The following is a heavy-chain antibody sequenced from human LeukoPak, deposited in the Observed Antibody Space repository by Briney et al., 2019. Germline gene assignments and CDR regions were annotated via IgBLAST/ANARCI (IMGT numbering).Heavy chain of an antibody. CDR2: IYYSGST. CDR3: ARGRGGSIVIMAPHFDS. D-gene: IGHD3-16*02. V-gene: IGHV4-39*06. J-gene: IGHJ4*02. Sequence: SETLSLTCTVSGGSISSSSYYWGRIRQPPGKGLEWIGSIYYSGSTYYNRSIKSLVTISVDTSKIQVALKLSSVPAADTAVYYCARGRGGSIVIMAPHFDSWGQGTLVSVSS. CDR1: GGSISSSSYY.